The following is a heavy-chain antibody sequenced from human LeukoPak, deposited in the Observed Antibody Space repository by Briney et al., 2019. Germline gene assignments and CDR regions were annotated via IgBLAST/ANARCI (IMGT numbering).Heavy chain of an antibody. V-gene: IGHV3-23*01. D-gene: IGHD3-22*01. J-gene: IGHJ4*02. Sequence: PGGSLRLSCAASGFTFSSYAMSWVGQAPGKWLEWVSAISGSGGSTYYADSVKGRFTISRDNSKNTLYLEMNSLRAEDTAVYYCAKRPWYYYDSSGYYDYWGQGTLVTVSS. CDR3: AKRPWYYYDSSGYYDY. CDR1: GFTFSSYA. CDR2: ISGSGGST.